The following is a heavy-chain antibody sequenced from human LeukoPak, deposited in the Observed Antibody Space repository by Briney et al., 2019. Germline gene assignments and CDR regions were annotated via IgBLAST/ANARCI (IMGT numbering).Heavy chain of an antibody. CDR3: ARGSSWYFGYFDY. CDR1: GESFSGYY. D-gene: IGHD6-13*01. V-gene: IGHV4-34*01. Sequence: PSETLSLTCAVYGESFSGYYWSWIRQPPGKGLEWIGEINHSGSTNYNPSLKSRVTISVDTSKNQFSLKLSSVTAADTAVYYCARGSSWYFGYFDYWGQGTLVTVSS. CDR2: INHSGST. J-gene: IGHJ4*02.